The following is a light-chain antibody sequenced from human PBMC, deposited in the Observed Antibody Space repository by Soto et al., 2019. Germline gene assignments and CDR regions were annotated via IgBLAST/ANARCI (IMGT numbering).Light chain of an antibody. Sequence: SVLTQPRSMSGSPRQSVTIPCTGTSRDVGRYTYVSWYQQHPGKAPQLIIRDVTERPSGVPDRFSGSKSGNTASLTISGLQAEDDADYYCCSDAGVHTYDFGTGTKVTVL. J-gene: IGLJ1*01. CDR1: SRDVGRYTY. CDR2: DVT. CDR3: CSDAGVHTYD. V-gene: IGLV2-11*01.